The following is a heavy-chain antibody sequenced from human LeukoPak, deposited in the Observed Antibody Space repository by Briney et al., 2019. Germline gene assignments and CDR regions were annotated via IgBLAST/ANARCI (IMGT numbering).Heavy chain of an antibody. CDR3: AKDGGGITTNWFDP. V-gene: IGHV3-23*01. CDR1: GFTFSSYA. Sequence: GASLRLSCAASGFTFSSYAMSWVRQAPGKGLEWVSAISGSGGSTYCADSVKGRFTISRDNSKNTLYLQMNSLRAEDTAVYYCAKDGGGITTNWFDPWGQGTLVTVSS. J-gene: IGHJ5*02. D-gene: IGHD3-22*01. CDR2: ISGSGGST.